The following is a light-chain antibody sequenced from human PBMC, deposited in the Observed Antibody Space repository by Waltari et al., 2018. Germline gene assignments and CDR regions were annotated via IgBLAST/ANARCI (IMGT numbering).Light chain of an antibody. CDR3: ATWDNSLRKVV. V-gene: IGLV1-51*01. CDR2: DNK. CDR1: TSYIGNYY. J-gene: IGLJ2*01. Sequence: QSVLSQPPSVSAAPGQKVTTSCSGSTSYIGNYYVTWYHQVPGEAPKLLIFDNKKRPSGIPDRFSASKSGTSATLGITGLQTGDEADYYCATWDNSLRKVVFGGGTKLTVL.